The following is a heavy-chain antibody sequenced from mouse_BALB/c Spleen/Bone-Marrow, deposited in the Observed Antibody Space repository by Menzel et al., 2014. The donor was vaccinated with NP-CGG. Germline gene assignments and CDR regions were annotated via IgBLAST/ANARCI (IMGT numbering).Heavy chain of an antibody. J-gene: IGHJ2*01. Sequence: EVQGVESGGGLVQPGGSLRLSCATSGFTFTDYYMSWVRQPPGRALEWLGFIRNKPNRYTTEYSASVKGRFTISRDNSQSILYLQMNTLRVEDSATYYCTRDMGLLRFDYWGQGTTLTVSS. CDR3: TRDMGLLRFDY. D-gene: IGHD1-1*01. V-gene: IGHV7-3*02. CDR2: IRNKPNRYTT. CDR1: GFTFTDYY.